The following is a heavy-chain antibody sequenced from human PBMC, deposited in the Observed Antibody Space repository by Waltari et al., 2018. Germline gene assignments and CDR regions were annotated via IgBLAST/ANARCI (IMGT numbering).Heavy chain of an antibody. CDR3: ARVADYYGSGSYRRGYFDL. Sequence: QVQLQESGPGLVKPSETLSLTCAVSGYSLSSGYYWGWIRQHPGQGLELIGSIYHSGSTYYNPSLKSRVTISVDTSKNQFSLKLSSVTAADTAVYYCARVADYYGSGSYRRGYFDLWGRGTLVTVSS. J-gene: IGHJ2*01. D-gene: IGHD3-10*01. V-gene: IGHV4-38-2*01. CDR2: IYHSGST. CDR1: GYSLSSGYY.